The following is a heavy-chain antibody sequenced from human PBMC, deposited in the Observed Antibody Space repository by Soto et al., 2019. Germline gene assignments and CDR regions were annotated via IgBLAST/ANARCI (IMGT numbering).Heavy chain of an antibody. Sequence: GGSLRLSCAVSGFTFSNYYIHWVRQAPGKGLEWVSSIRSGRDTFYADSVKGRFSISRDDATSSVSLQMNSLRGEDTAVYFCAREETAWALAYGLDVWGQGTTVTVSS. CDR1: GFTFSNYY. D-gene: IGHD2-21*02. V-gene: IGHV3-21*01. CDR2: IRSGRDT. CDR3: AREETAWALAYGLDV. J-gene: IGHJ6*02.